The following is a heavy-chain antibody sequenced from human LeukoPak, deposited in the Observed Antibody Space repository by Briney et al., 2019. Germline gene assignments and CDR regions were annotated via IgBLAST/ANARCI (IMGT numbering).Heavy chain of an antibody. V-gene: IGHV3-23*01. D-gene: IGHD5-18*01. Sequence: GGSLRLSCAASGFTFSTFAMIWVRPPPGKGLEGVSSIFPSGGEIHYADSVKGRFTISRDNSKSTLSLQMNSLRAEDTAIYYCATYRQVQVPFECWGQGTLVTVSS. CDR2: IFPSGGEI. CDR3: ATYRQVQVPFEC. CDR1: GFTFSTFA. J-gene: IGHJ4*02.